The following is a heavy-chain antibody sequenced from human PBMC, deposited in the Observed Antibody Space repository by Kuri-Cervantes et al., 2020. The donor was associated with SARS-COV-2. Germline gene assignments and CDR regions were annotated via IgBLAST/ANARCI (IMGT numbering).Heavy chain of an antibody. CDR3: ARVRSLIVNNAFDI. Sequence: SETLSFTWAVSGYSLSSISYWGWIRQAPGKGREWIGSIYHDWTTYSNPSLKSRVTISIDTSKNQFYLRLNCVTATDAAVYYCARVRSLIVNNAFDIWGQGTMVTVSS. CDR1: GYSLSSISY. J-gene: IGHJ3*02. V-gene: IGHV4-38-2*01. D-gene: IGHD2-21*01. CDR2: IYHDWTT.